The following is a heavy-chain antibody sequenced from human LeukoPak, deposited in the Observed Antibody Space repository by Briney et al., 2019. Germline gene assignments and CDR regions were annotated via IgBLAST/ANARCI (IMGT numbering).Heavy chain of an antibody. V-gene: IGHV3-7*01. CDR3: ARVSKGDKMVYAIGSSRNFDY. J-gene: IGHJ4*02. Sequence: GGSLRLSCAASGFTFSSYWMSWVRQAPGKGLEWVANIKQDGSEKYYVDSVKGRFTISRDNAKNSLYLQMNSLRAKDTAVYYCARVSKGDKMVYAIGSSRNFDYWGQGTLVTVSS. CDR2: IKQDGSEK. CDR1: GFTFSSYW. D-gene: IGHD2-8*01.